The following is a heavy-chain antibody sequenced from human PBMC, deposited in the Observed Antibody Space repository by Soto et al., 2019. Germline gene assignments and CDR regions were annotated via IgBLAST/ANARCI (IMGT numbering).Heavy chain of an antibody. J-gene: IGHJ6*03. V-gene: IGHV1-18*01. CDR3: AKEYSNYGYYYYMDV. Sequence: ASVKVSCKASGYTFTSYGISWVRQAPGQGLEWMGWISAYNGNTNYAQKLQGRVTMTTDTSTSTAYMELRSLRSDDTAVYYCAKEYSNYGYYYYMDVWGKGTTVTVSS. CDR1: GYTFTSYG. CDR2: ISAYNGNT. D-gene: IGHD4-4*01.